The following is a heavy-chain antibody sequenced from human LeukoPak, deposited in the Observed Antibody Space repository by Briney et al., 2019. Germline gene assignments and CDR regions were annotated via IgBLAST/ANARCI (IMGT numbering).Heavy chain of an antibody. CDR1: GGSISEYY. V-gene: IGHV4-59*08. Sequence: PSETLSLTCTVSGGSISEYYWSWIRQPPGKGLEWIAYISYNGITNYNPSLKSRVTISVDTSKNQFSLKLSSVTAADTAVYYCARHMSSDYDYWGQGTLVTVSS. CDR3: ARHMSSDYDY. CDR2: ISYNGIT. D-gene: IGHD5/OR15-5a*01. J-gene: IGHJ4*02.